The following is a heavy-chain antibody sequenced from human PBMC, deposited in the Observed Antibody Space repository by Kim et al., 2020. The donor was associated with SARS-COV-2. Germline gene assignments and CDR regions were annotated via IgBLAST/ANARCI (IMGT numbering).Heavy chain of an antibody. CDR3: ANSDVDYYDSSGYSTY. J-gene: IGHJ4*02. CDR2: ISGSGGST. V-gene: IGHV3-23*01. CDR1: GFTFSSYA. Sequence: GGSLRLSCAASGFTFSSYAMSWVRQAPGKGLEWVSAISGSGGSTYYADSVKGRFTISRDNSKNTLYLQMNSLRAEDTAVYYCANSDVDYYDSSGYSTYWGQGTLVTVSS. D-gene: IGHD3-22*01.